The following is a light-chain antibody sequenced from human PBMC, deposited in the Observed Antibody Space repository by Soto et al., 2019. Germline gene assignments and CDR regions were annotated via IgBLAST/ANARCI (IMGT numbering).Light chain of an antibody. V-gene: IGKV3-20*01. Sequence: EIVLTQSPGTLSLSREERATLSCRASQTIASRYLAWYQHQPGQAPRLLIYRTFARAPGIPDRFSGGGSGTDFTLTISRLEREDFALYYRQQYDTSPPTLGQGTRLDIK. J-gene: IGKJ5*01. CDR2: RTF. CDR1: QTIASRY. CDR3: QQYDTSPPT.